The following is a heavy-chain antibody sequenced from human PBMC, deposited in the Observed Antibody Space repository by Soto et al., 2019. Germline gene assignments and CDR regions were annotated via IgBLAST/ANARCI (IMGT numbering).Heavy chain of an antibody. CDR1: GGSISSYY. D-gene: IGHD6-6*01. V-gene: IGHV4-59*01. J-gene: IGHJ5*02. CDR2: IYYGGST. CDR3: ARDGSIAVRGRDWFDP. Sequence: SETLSLTCTVSGGSISSYYWSWIRQPPGKGLEWIGYIYYGGSTNHNPSLKSRVTISVDTSKNQFSLKLSSVTAADTAVYYCARDGSIAVRGRDWFDPWGQGTLVTVSS.